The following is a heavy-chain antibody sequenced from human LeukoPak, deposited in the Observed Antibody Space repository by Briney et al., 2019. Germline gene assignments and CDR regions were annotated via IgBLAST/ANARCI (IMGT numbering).Heavy chain of an antibody. J-gene: IGHJ5*02. CDR1: GYTFTGYY. Sequence: ASVKVSCKASGYTFTGYYMHWVRQAPGQGLELMGWINPNSGGTNYAQKFQGWVTMTRDTSISTAYMELSRLRSDDTAVYYCARSDYGDLNWFDPCGQGTLVTVSS. V-gene: IGHV1-2*04. CDR2: INPNSGGT. D-gene: IGHD4-17*01. CDR3: ARSDYGDLNWFDP.